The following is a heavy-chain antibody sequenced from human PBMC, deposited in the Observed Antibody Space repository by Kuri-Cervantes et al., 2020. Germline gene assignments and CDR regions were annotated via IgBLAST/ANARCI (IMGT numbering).Heavy chain of an antibody. CDR1: GFTVSSNE. Sequence: CAASGFTVSSNEMSWVRQPPGKGLEWIGEINHSGSTNYNPSLKSRVTISVDTSKNQFSLKLSSVTAADTAVYYCARGGTGAAAGTGWFDPWGQGTLVTVSS. V-gene: IGHV4-34*01. CDR2: INHSGST. CDR3: ARGGTGAAAGTGWFDP. J-gene: IGHJ5*02. D-gene: IGHD6-13*01.